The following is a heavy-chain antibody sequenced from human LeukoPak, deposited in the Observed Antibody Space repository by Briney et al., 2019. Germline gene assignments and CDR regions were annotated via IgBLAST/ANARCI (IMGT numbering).Heavy chain of an antibody. Sequence: PGGSLRLSCAASGFTFSSYAMTWVRQAPGKGLEWVSAISGSGGSTYYADSVKGRFTISRDNSKNTLYLQMNSLRAEDTAVYYCAKEEGYPELLLWFGESRYLSYWGQGTLVTVSS. CDR3: AKEEGYPELLLWFGESRYLSY. CDR2: ISGSGGST. D-gene: IGHD3-10*01. CDR1: GFTFSSYA. J-gene: IGHJ4*02. V-gene: IGHV3-23*01.